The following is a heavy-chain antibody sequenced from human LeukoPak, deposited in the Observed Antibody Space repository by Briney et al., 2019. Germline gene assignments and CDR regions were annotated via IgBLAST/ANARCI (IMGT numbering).Heavy chain of an antibody. CDR3: ASPRGGAYYDPSADDAFDI. Sequence: GGSLRLSCAASGFTFSSYGMHWVRQAPGKGLEWVAFIRYDGSNKYYADSVKGRFTISRENSKNTLYLQMNSLRAEDTAVYFCASPRGGAYYDPSADDAFDIWGQGTMVTVSS. CDR1: GFTFSSYG. D-gene: IGHD3-22*01. J-gene: IGHJ3*02. CDR2: IRYDGSNK. V-gene: IGHV3-30*02.